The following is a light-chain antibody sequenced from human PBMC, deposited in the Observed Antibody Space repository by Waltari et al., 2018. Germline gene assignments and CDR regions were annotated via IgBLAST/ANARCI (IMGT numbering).Light chain of an antibody. V-gene: IGKV1-39*01. CDR3: QQSYSTPRT. J-gene: IGKJ1*01. Sequence: DIQMTQSPSSLPASVGDRVTITCRASQSISSYLNWYQQKPGKAPKLLIYAASSLQSGVPSRFSGSGSGTDFTLTISSLQPEEFATYYCQQSYSTPRTFGQGTKVEIK. CDR2: AAS. CDR1: QSISSY.